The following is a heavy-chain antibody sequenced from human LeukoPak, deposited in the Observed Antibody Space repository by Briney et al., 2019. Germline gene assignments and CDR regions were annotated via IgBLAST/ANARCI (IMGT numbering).Heavy chain of an antibody. CDR3: AKGEWDIIVVPATNFDY. CDR1: GFTFSSYE. D-gene: IGHD2-2*01. CDR2: ISSSGSTI. J-gene: IGHJ4*02. V-gene: IGHV3-48*03. Sequence: RPGGSLRLSCAASGFTFSSYEMNWVRQAPGKGLEWVSYISSSGSTIYYADSVKGRFTISRDNAKNSLYLQMNSLRAEDTAVYYCAKGEWDIIVVPATNFDYWGQGTLVTVSS.